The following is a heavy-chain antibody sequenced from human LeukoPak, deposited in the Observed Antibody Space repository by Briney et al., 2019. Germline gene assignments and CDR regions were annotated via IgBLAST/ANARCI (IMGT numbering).Heavy chain of an antibody. CDR1: GGTFSSCA. J-gene: IGHJ3*02. CDR2: MNPNSGNT. V-gene: IGHV1-8*03. D-gene: IGHD6-19*01. Sequence: ASVKVSCKASGGTFSSCAINWVRQATGQGLEWMGWMNPNSGNTGYAQKFQGRVTITRNTSISTAYMELSSLRSEDTAVYYCARKGWHHAFDIWGQGTMVTVSS. CDR3: ARKGWHHAFDI.